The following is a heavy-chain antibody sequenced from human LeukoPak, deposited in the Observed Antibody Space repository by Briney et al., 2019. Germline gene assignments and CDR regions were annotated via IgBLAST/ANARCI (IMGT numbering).Heavy chain of an antibody. CDR3: AKKTCGGRCAGVFDF. Sequence: PGGSLRLSCAASGFTFSNFVMDWVRQAPGRGLEWVAAVEFDGSDEYYADSVKGRFTISRDNHMNTLYLRLNSLRVEDTAVYYCAKKTCGGRCAGVFDFWGQGTMVTVSS. CDR1: GFTFSNFV. CDR2: VEFDGSDE. V-gene: IGHV3-30-3*01. D-gene: IGHD2-21*01. J-gene: IGHJ3*01.